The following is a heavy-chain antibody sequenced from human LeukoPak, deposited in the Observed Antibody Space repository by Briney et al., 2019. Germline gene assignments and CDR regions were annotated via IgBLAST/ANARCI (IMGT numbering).Heavy chain of an antibody. CDR1: GFTFSSYW. Sequence: GGSLRLSCAASGFTFSSYWMHWVRQAPGKGLVWVSRINSDGSSTSYADSVKGRFTISRDNAKNTLYLQMNSLRAEDTAVYYCARVGGGYYDSSGHYDFDYWGQGTLVTVSS. D-gene: IGHD3-22*01. CDR3: ARVGGGYYDSSGHYDFDY. V-gene: IGHV3-74*01. J-gene: IGHJ4*02. CDR2: INSDGSST.